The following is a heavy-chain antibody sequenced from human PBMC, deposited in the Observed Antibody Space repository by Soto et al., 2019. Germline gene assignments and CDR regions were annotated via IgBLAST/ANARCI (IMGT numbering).Heavy chain of an antibody. Sequence: QVQLQESGPGLVKPSGTLSLACDVFGASITSSNWWSWVRQSPGGGLEWIGEVFHGGSTNYNPSLKSRFTVAVDQSTNQCYLILPSPTAADAAVYYCASDRRNFCVPLDTWGPGLRVTVSS. CDR1: GASITSSNW. V-gene: IGHV4-4*02. J-gene: IGHJ5*02. CDR2: VFHGGST. CDR3: ASDRRNFCVPLDT.